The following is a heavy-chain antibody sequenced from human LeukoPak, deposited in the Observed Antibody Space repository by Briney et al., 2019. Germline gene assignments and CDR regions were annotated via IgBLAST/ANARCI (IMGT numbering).Heavy chain of an antibody. CDR2: IDRDGSRI. V-gene: IGHV3-74*01. J-gene: IGHJ3*02. CDR3: ARARNWYDAFDI. Sequence: GGSLRLSCAVSGFTFSSYWMHWVRHAPGKGLVWVSRIDRDGSRINYADSVKGRFTISGDNGKNTLFLQMNSLRAEDAAVYYCARARNWYDAFDIWGQGTMVTVSS. D-gene: IGHD1-1*01. CDR1: GFTFSSYW.